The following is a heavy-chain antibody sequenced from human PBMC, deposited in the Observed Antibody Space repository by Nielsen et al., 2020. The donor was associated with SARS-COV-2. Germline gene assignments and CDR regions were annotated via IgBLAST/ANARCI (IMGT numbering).Heavy chain of an antibody. Sequence: GESLKISCAASGFSFSNAWMSWVRQAPGKGLGWVGRIQSKSDGETTDYAAPVKGRFIISRDDSKNTLFLQMTSLKTEDTAVYYCTTSEYSGSYYYYSGLDVWGRGTTVTVSS. D-gene: IGHD5-12*01. CDR3: TTSEYSGSYYYYSGLDV. CDR2: IQSKSDGETT. V-gene: IGHV3-15*01. J-gene: IGHJ6*02. CDR1: GFSFSNAW.